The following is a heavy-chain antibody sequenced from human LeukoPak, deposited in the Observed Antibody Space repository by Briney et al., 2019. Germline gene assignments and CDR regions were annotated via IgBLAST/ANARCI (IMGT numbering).Heavy chain of an antibody. D-gene: IGHD4-17*01. CDR3: ARDYRDYVHNWFDP. J-gene: IGHJ5*02. V-gene: IGHV4-59*01. CDR1: GGSISSYY. Sequence: SETLSLTCTVSGGSISSYYWSWIRQPPGKGLEWIGYIYYSGSTNYNPSLKSRVTISVDTSKNQFSLKLSSVTAADTAVYYCARDYRDYVHNWFDPWGQGTLVTVSS. CDR2: IYYSGST.